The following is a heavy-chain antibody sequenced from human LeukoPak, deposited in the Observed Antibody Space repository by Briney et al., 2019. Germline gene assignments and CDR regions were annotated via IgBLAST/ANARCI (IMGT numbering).Heavy chain of an antibody. CDR3: ANDRTTYYDFWSGRTQSYYFDY. D-gene: IGHD3-3*01. V-gene: IGHV3-23*01. CDR2: ISGSGGST. CDR1: GFTFSSYA. Sequence: QAGGSLRLSCAASGFTFSSYAMSWVRQAPGKGLEWVSAISGSGGSTYYADSVKGRFTISRDNSKNTLYLQMNSLRAEDTAVYYCANDRTTYYDFWSGRTQSYYFDYWGQGTLVTVSS. J-gene: IGHJ4*02.